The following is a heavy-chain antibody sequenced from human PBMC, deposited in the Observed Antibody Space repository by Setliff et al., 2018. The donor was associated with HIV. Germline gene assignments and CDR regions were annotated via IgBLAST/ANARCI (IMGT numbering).Heavy chain of an antibody. Sequence: GESLKISCKGSGYYFTTFWIAWVRQMPGKGLEWMGFIYPGDSHTTYSPSFQGQVTISVDTSISAAYLQLSSLKASDSAIYFCARTTIVSTWFDSWGQGTLVTVSS. J-gene: IGHJ5*01. CDR2: IYPGDSHT. CDR3: ARTTIVSTWFDS. CDR1: GYYFTTFW. D-gene: IGHD5-12*01. V-gene: IGHV5-51*01.